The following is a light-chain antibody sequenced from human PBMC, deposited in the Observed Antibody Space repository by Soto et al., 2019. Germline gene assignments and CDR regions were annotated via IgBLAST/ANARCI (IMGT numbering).Light chain of an antibody. V-gene: IGLV1-51*01. CDR1: TSNVGNGF. Sequence: QSVLTQPPSVSAAPGQRVTISCSGTTSNVGNGFVSWYQQVPGTAPKLLIYDDNRRPSGIPDRFSGSRSGTAATLGITGLQTGDEADYYCETWDSNLRAVVFGGGTKVT. CDR2: DDN. J-gene: IGLJ2*01. CDR3: ETWDSNLRAVV.